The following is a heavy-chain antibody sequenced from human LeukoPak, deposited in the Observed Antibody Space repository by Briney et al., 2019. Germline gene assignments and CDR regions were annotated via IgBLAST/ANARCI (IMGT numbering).Heavy chain of an antibody. CDR1: GFTFSSYG. J-gene: IGHJ6*03. CDR2: ISSSSGTI. CDR3: ARVSNAYYYYYMDV. Sequence: GGSLRLSCAASGFTFSSYGMHWVRQAPGKGLEWVSYISSSSGTIYYADSVKGRFTISRDNAKNSLYLQMNSLRAEDTAVYYCARVSNAYYYYYMDVWGQGTTVTVSS. V-gene: IGHV3-48*01.